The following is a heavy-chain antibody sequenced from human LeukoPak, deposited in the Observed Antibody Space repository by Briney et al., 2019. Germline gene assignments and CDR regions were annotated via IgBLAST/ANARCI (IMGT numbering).Heavy chain of an antibody. Sequence: SETLSLTCTVSGGSISSYYWSWIRQPPGKGLEWIGYIYYSGGTNYNPSLKSRVTISIDTSKNQFSLKLSSVTAADTAVYYCARELAAGCFDYWGQGTLVTVSS. CDR1: GGSISSYY. CDR2: IYYSGGT. CDR3: ARELAAGCFDY. D-gene: IGHD3-9*01. J-gene: IGHJ4*02. V-gene: IGHV4-59*12.